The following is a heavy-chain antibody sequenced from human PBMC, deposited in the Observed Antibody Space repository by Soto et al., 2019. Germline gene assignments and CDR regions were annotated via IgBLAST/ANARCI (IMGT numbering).Heavy chain of an antibody. V-gene: IGHV4-30-4*01. CDR3: ARDHVYSRGSFDY. CDR1: GGSISSGDYY. Sequence: QVQLQESGPGLVKPSQTLSLTCTVSGGSISSGDYYWSWIRQPPGKGLEWIGYIYYSGSTYYNPSLKSRVTIPLDTSNNQFSLKLSSVTAAYTAVYYCARDHVYSRGSFDYWGQGTLVTVSS. CDR2: IYYSGST. D-gene: IGHD6-25*01. J-gene: IGHJ4*02.